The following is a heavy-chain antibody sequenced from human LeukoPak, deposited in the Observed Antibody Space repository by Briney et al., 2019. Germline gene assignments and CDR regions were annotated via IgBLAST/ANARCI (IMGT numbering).Heavy chain of an antibody. J-gene: IGHJ4*02. CDR3: VGVAPYGDYEDY. CDR2: IWYDGSNK. CDR1: GFTFSSYG. D-gene: IGHD4-17*01. V-gene: IGHV3-33*01. Sequence: GRSLRLSCAASGFTFSSYGMHCVRQAPGKGLEWVAVIWYDGSNKYYADSVKGRFTISRDNSKNTLYLQMNSLRAEDTAVYYCVGVAPYGDYEDYWGQGTLVTVSS.